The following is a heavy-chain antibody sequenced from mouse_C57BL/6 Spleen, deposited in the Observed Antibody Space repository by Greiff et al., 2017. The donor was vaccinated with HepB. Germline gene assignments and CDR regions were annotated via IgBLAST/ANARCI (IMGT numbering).Heavy chain of an antibody. CDR3: ARRGTYYGYDAAWFAY. CDR2: INPNNGGT. V-gene: IGHV1-26*01. D-gene: IGHD2-9*01. J-gene: IGHJ3*01. CDR1: GYTFTDYY. Sequence: VQLQQSGPELVKPGASVKISCKASGYTFTDYYMNWVKQSHGKSLEWIGDINPNNGGTSYNQKFKGKATLTVDKSSSTAYMELRSLTSEDSAVYYCARRGTYYGYDAAWFAYWGQGTLVTVSA.